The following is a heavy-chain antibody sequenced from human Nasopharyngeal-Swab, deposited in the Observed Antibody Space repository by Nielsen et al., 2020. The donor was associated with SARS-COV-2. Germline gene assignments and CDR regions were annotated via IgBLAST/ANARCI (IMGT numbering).Heavy chain of an antibody. J-gene: IGHJ4*02. V-gene: IGHV3-23*01. CDR2: ISGGTGGT. D-gene: IGHD2-15*01. CDR3: AKDYIRRGSN. Sequence: WIRQPPGKGLEWVSAISGGTGGTFYAGSVKGRFTISRDNSKNTLLLQMNSLRAEDTAVYYCAKDYIRRGSNWGQRTLVTVSS.